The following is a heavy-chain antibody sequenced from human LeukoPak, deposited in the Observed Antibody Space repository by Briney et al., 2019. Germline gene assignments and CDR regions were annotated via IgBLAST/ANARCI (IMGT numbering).Heavy chain of an antibody. J-gene: IGHJ4*02. D-gene: IGHD5-24*01. CDR3: ATVEGYNYPSAY. CDR1: GHNFTTYW. CDR2: IYPRDSDT. V-gene: IGHV5-51*01. Sequence: GESLKISCKGSGHNFTTYWIGWVRQMPGKGLEWMGIIYPRDSDTRYSPSFQGQVTISADKSISTAYLQWSSLKASDTAMYYCATVEGYNYPSAYWGQGTQVIVSS.